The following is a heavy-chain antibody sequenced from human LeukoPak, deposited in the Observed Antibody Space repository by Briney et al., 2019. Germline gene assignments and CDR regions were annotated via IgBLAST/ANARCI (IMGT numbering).Heavy chain of an antibody. CDR3: ARGLLATTKSGH. V-gene: IGHV1-2*02. D-gene: IGHD5-24*01. CDR2: INPNSGVT. J-gene: IGHJ4*02. Sequence: GASVKVSCKASGYTFTGSYIHWVRRAPGQGLEWMGWINPNSGVTNYGQKFQGRVAMTRDTSISTAYMELSRLRSDDTAVYFCARGLLATTKSGHWGQGTLVTVSS. CDR1: GYTFTGSY.